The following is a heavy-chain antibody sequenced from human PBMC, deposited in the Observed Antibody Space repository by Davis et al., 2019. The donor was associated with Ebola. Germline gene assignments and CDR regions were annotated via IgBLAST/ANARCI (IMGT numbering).Heavy chain of an antibody. CDR3: ASPSYYDFWSGSQNPFDY. CDR2: IYHSGST. V-gene: IGHV4-4*02. J-gene: IGHJ4*02. Sequence: SETLSLTCAVSGGSISSSNWWSWVRQPPGKGLEWIGEIYHSGSTNYNPSLKSRVTISVDKSKNQFSLKLSSVTAADTAVYYCASPSYYDFWSGSQNPFDYWGQGTLVTVSS. D-gene: IGHD3-3*01. CDR1: GGSISSSNW.